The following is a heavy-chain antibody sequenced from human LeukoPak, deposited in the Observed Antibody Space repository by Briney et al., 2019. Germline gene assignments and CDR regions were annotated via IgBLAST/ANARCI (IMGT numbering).Heavy chain of an antibody. V-gene: IGHV4-34*01. CDR1: GGSFSGYY. CDR3: ARGIRYSSSWSFDY. D-gene: IGHD6-13*01. Sequence: SETLSLTCAVYGGSFSGYYWSWIRQPPGKGLEWIGEINHSGSTNYNPSLKGRVTISVDTSKNQFSLKLSSVTAADTAVYYCARGIRYSSSWSFDYWGQGTLVTVSS. CDR2: INHSGST. J-gene: IGHJ4*02.